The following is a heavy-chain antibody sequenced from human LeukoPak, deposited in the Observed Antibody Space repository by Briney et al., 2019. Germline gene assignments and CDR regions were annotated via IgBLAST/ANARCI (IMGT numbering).Heavy chain of an antibody. J-gene: IGHJ6*03. CDR3: ARVVDTAMVPYYYYMDV. V-gene: IGHV1-69*06. CDR2: IIPIFGTA. CDR1: GGTFSSYA. D-gene: IGHD5-18*01. Sequence: ASVKVSCKASGGTFSSYAISWVRQAPGQGLEWMGGIIPIFGTANYAQKFQGRVTITADKSTSTAYMELSSLRSEDTAVYYCARVVDTAMVPYYYYMDVWGKGTTVTVSS.